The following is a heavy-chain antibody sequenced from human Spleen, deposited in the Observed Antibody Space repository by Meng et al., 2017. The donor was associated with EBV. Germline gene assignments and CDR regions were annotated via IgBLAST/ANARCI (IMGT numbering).Heavy chain of an antibody. V-gene: IGHV4-39*02. D-gene: IGHD7-27*01. CDR3: ARTPLYNWGA. J-gene: IGHJ1*01. CDR1: GGSISRGSYY. Sequence: QLQLQESVPGLVKPSETLSLICTVAGGSISRGSYYWGWIRQPPGKGLEWIGNIYYTGSTLYNPSLKSRVTISVDTSKNHFSLKLSSVTAADTAVYYCARTPLYNWGAWGQGTLVTVAS. CDR2: IYYTGST.